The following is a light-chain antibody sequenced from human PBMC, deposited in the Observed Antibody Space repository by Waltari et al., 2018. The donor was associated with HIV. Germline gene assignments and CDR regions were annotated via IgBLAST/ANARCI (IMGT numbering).Light chain of an antibody. J-gene: IGKJ2*01. Sequence: EIMLTQSPGTLSLSPGERATLSCRASQSVTSSNLVWYQQKVGQAPRLLMYGTSNRATGTPERFSGSGSATDFTLTITGLEPEDFAVYYCQQYDNSPYNFGQGTKVEIK. CDR2: GTS. V-gene: IGKV3-20*01. CDR1: QSVTSSN. CDR3: QQYDNSPYN.